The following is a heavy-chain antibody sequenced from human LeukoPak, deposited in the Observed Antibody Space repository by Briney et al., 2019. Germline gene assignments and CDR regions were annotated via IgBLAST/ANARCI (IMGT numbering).Heavy chain of an antibody. CDR1: GGSISSYY. CDR2: IYYSGST. D-gene: IGHD5-24*01. CDR3: ARHSGGWPQDYYYYGMDV. J-gene: IGHJ6*02. Sequence: SETLSLTCTVSGGSISSYYWSWIRQPPGKGLEWIGYIYYSGSTNYNPSLKSRVTISVDTSKNQFSLKLNSVTAADTAVYYCARHSGGWPQDYYYYGMDVWGQGTTVTVSS. V-gene: IGHV4-59*08.